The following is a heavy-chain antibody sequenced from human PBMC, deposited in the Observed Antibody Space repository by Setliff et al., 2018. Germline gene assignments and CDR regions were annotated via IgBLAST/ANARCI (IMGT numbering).Heavy chain of an antibody. Sequence: SETLSLTCSVSGTSLDSIANGNQFWGWIRQPAGKGLEWIGQIFMSGSTDYDPSFESRVPISLDMSKNQFFLDLTSVTAADTGVYYCVRAPVYCSGDCYPRYFDAWGQGTLVTVSS. CDR1: GTSLDSIANGNQF. V-gene: IGHV4-61*09. CDR3: VRAPVYCSGDCYPRYFDA. D-gene: IGHD2-21*01. CDR2: IFMSGST. J-gene: IGHJ5*02.